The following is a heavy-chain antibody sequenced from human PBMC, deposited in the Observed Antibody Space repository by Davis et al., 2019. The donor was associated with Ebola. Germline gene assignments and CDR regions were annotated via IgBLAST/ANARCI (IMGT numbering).Heavy chain of an antibody. CDR1: GFTFSSYW. V-gene: IGHV3-7*01. D-gene: IGHD4-17*01. Sequence: GESLKISCEASGFTFSSYWMTWVRQAPGKGLEWVANIKQDGSETYYVDSVKGRFTISRDNAKSTLYLQMNSLTAEDTAVYYCVRTTYGAPEYWGQGTLVTVSS. CDR3: VRTTYGAPEY. CDR2: IKQDGSET. J-gene: IGHJ4*02.